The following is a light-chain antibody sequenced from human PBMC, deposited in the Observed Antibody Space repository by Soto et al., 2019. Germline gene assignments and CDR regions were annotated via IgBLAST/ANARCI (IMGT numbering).Light chain of an antibody. Sequence: QAVVTQPPSASGTPGQRITISCSGSSSNIGGNTVNWYQQLPGTAPKLLIYGDNQRPSGVPDRFSGSKSGTSASLAISGLQSEDEADFYCAAWDDSLNGVVFGGGTKLTVL. CDR1: SSNIGGNT. CDR3: AAWDDSLNGVV. V-gene: IGLV1-44*01. J-gene: IGLJ2*01. CDR2: GDN.